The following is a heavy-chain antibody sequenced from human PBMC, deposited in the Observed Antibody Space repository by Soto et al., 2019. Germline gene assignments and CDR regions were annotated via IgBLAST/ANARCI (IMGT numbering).Heavy chain of an antibody. CDR1: GFTFDDYA. J-gene: IGHJ4*02. V-gene: IGHV3-9*01. CDR3: ARDNMWGGDSTWYYFES. CDR2: ISWNSGSI. Sequence: EVQLVESGGGLVQPGRSLSLACAASGFTFDDYAMHWVRQAPGKGLEWVSGISWNSGSIGYADSVKGRFTISRDNCKSSLYLQLSSLRAADTALYYCARDNMWGGDSTWYYFESWGQGTLVTVSS. D-gene: IGHD6-13*01.